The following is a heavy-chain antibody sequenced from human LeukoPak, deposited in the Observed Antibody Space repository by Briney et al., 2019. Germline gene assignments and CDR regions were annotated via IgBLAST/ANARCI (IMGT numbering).Heavy chain of an antibody. D-gene: IGHD3-9*01. V-gene: IGHV4-34*01. CDR3: ARVSRGLRYFDWSHIDWFDP. CDR1: GGSFSGYY. CDR2: INHSGST. Sequence: PSETLSLTCAVYGGSFSGYYWSWIRQPPGKGLEWLGEINHSGSTNYNPSLKSRVTISVDTSKNQFSLKLSSVTAADTAVYYCARVSRGLRYFDWSHIDWFDPWGQGTLVTVSS. J-gene: IGHJ5*02.